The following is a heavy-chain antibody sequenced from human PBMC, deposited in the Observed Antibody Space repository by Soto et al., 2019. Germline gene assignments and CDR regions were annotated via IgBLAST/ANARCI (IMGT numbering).Heavy chain of an antibody. CDR2: IYWDDDK. CDR1: GFSLSTSGVG. D-gene: IGHD7-27*01. Sequence: QITLKESGPTLVKPTQTLTLTCTFSGFSLSTSGVGVGWIRQPPGKALEWLALIYWDDDKRYSPSLKSSLTITKDTSKNQVVLTMTNMDPVDRATYYCAHSLIPNWGSRGAFDYWGQGTLVTVSS. CDR3: AHSLIPNWGSRGAFDY. V-gene: IGHV2-5*02. J-gene: IGHJ4*02.